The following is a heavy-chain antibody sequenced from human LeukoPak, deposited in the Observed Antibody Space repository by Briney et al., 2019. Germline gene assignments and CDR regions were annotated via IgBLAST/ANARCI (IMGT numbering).Heavy chain of an antibody. V-gene: IGHV3-53*01. J-gene: IGHJ3*02. Sequence: GGSLRLSCAASGFTVSSNYLSWVRQAPGKGLEWVSGFYSGGTTLYADSLKGRFTISRDNSKNTLYLQMNSLRAEDTAVYYCATLGDYSNSDAFDIWGQGTMVTVSS. CDR1: GFTVSSNY. CDR2: FYSGGTT. CDR3: ATLGDYSNSDAFDI. D-gene: IGHD4-11*01.